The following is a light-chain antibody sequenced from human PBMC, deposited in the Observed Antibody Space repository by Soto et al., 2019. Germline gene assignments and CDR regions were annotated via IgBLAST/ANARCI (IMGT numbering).Light chain of an antibody. CDR3: QTWGTGILGVV. J-gene: IGLJ2*01. CDR2: LNSDGSH. Sequence: QSVLTQSPSASASLGASVKLTCTLSSGHSSYAIAWHQQQPEKGPRYLMKLNSDGSHSKGDGIPDRFSGSSSGAERYLTIPSLQSEDEADYYCQTWGTGILGVVFGGGTKLTVL. V-gene: IGLV4-69*01. CDR1: SGHSSYA.